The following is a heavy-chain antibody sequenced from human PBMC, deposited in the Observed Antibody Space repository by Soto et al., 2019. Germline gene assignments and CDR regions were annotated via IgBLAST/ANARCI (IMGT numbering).Heavy chain of an antibody. V-gene: IGHV3-7*01. CDR1: GXTXXXYW. CDR3: ARDEASGEDP. J-gene: IGHJ5*02. CDR2: IREDGGEK. D-gene: IGHD3-10*01. Sequence: EEQLVESGGGLVQPGGSLRLSCAXSGXTXXXYWMTWVRQAPGKGLEWVANIREDGGEKNYVDSVKGRFTISRDTAKNSLYLQMNSLRVEDTAVYYCARDEASGEDPWSQGTLVTVSS.